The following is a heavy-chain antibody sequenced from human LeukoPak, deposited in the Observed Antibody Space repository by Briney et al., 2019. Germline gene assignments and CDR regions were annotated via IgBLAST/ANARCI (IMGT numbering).Heavy chain of an antibody. CDR2: LDNNGDNT. D-gene: IGHD1-26*01. V-gene: IGHV3-23*01. CDR1: GYTFTTYG. Sequence: GGSLRLSCVGSGYTFTTYGMSWVRQAPGKGLEWVSGLDNNGDNTYYADSVKGRFTISRDNSKNTLYLQMNSLRAEDTAVYYCAKIAETSGTYGQGFDYWGQGTLVTVSS. CDR3: AKIAETSGTYGQGFDY. J-gene: IGHJ4*02.